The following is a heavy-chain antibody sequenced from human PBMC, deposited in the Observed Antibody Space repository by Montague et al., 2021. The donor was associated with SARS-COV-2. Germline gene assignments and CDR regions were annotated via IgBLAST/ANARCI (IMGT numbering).Heavy chain of an antibody. CDR1: GGSLSGYY. V-gene: IGHV4-34*01. CDR3: AGVPYRPLFARRYYGMDV. Sequence: SETLSLTCAVYGGSLSGYYWSWIRQPPGEGLEWIAEISHSGSTSYNPSLNSRVTISVDTSKNQFSLMLSSATAAATAVYYYAGVPYRPLFARRYYGMDVWGQGTMVTVSS. D-gene: IGHD2-2*01. CDR2: ISHSGST. J-gene: IGHJ6*02.